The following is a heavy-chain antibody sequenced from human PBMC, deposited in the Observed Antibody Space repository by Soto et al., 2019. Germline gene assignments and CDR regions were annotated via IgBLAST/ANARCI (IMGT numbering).Heavy chain of an antibody. CDR3: VKDAGTVEFLEWRTLML. CDR1: GLTFSDYG. Sequence: QVQLVESGGGVVQPGRSLRLSCAASGLTFSDYGMHWVRQAPGKGLEWVAVISHHGNSHYYADSVKGRFTISRDNSKNTHYLQMNSLRAEDTAVYFCVKDAGTVEFLEWRTLMLWGRGTLVTVSS. CDR2: ISHHGNSH. J-gene: IGHJ2*01. V-gene: IGHV3-30*18. D-gene: IGHD3-3*01.